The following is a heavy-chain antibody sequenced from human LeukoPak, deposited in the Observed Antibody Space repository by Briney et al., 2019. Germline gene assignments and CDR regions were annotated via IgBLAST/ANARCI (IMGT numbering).Heavy chain of an antibody. CDR1: GLTVSNNY. J-gene: IGHJ4*02. CDR3: ARDPPGIAASVSGG. CDR2: IYSGGTT. V-gene: IGHV3-53*01. D-gene: IGHD6-13*01. Sequence: GGSLRLSCTASGLTVSNNYMNWVRQAPGKGLEWVALIYSGGTTNYADSVKGRFTISRDNSKNTLYLQMTNVRVEDTAVYYCARDPPGIAASVSGGWGQGTLVTVSS.